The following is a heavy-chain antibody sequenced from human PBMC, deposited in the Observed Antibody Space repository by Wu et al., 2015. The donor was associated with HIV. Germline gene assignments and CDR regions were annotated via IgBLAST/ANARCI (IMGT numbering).Heavy chain of an antibody. J-gene: IGHJ1*01. CDR3: ARHSGGWHSGAEYIQH. CDR1: GTSVSSDYY. D-gene: IGHD6-19*01. V-gene: IGHV4-38-2*01. Sequence: QVQLQESGPGLVKPSETLSLTCVVSGTSVSSDYYWGWIRQTPGKGLEWIGTLYHTGSTYYNPSLKSRVTISVDTSQNHFSLKLNSVTAADGDAVYYCARHSGGWHSGAEYIQHWGQGTLVTVSS. CDR2: LYHTGST.